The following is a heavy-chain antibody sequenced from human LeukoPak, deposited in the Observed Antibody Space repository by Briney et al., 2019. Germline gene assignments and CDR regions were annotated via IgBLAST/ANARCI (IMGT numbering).Heavy chain of an antibody. J-gene: IGHJ4*02. CDR3: ARAIVVVVAASNLDY. V-gene: IGHV1-3*01. D-gene: IGHD2-15*01. Sequence: KFQGRVTITRDTSASTAYMELSSLRSEDTAVYYCARAIVVVVAASNLDYWGRGTLVTVSS.